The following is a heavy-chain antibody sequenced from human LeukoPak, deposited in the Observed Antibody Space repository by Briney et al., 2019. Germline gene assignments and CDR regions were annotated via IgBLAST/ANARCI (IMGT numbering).Heavy chain of an antibody. CDR3: ASQSYYYDSSGYPPAWDY. Sequence: SETLSLTCTVSGGSISSSSYYWGWIRQPPGKGLEWIGSIYYSGSTYYNPSLKSRVTISVDTSKNQFSLKLSSVTAADTAVHYCASQSYYYDSSGYPPAWDYWGQGTLVTVSS. D-gene: IGHD3-22*01. CDR1: GGSISSSSYY. J-gene: IGHJ4*02. V-gene: IGHV4-39*07. CDR2: IYYSGST.